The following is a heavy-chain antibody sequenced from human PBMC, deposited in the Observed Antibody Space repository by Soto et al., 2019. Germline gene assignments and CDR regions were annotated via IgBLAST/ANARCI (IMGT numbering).Heavy chain of an antibody. CDR3: SRWTYDSGGSDSLFDS. CDR2: IYYSGST. Sequence: PSETLSLTCTVSGGSISSGDYYWSWIRQPPGKGLEWIGYIYYSGSTYYNPSLKSRVTISVDTSKNQFSLKLSSVTAADTAVYYCSRWTYDSGGSDSLFDSWGQGTLVTVS. V-gene: IGHV4-30-4*01. CDR1: GGSISSGDYY. J-gene: IGHJ4*02. D-gene: IGHD3-22*01.